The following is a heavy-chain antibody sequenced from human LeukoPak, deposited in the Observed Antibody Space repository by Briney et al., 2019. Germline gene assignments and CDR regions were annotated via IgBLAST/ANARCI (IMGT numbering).Heavy chain of an antibody. CDR1: GFTFSSYA. D-gene: IGHD6-19*01. CDR3: AKDQESSSDWFDGPVTNDY. Sequence: GGSLRLSCAASGFTFSSYAMSWVRQAPGKGLEWVSAISGSGGSTYYADSVKGRFTIPRDNSQNTLYLQMNSLRAEDTAVYYCAKDQESSSDWFDGPVTNDYWGQGTLVTVSS. CDR2: ISGSGGST. J-gene: IGHJ4*02. V-gene: IGHV3-23*01.